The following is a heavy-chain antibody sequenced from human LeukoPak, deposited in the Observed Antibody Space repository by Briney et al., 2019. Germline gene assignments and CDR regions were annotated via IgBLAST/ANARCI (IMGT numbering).Heavy chain of an antibody. V-gene: IGHV1-18*01. J-gene: IGHJ3*02. CDR2: ISAYNGNT. Sequence: ASVKVSCKASGYTFSSSGISWVRQAPGQGLEWVGWISAYNGNTDYAQKFQGRVTMTTDRPTSTGYMELRSLRSDDTAVYYCARDRSHGDAFDIWGQGTMVIGSS. CDR1: GYTFSSSG. CDR3: ARDRSHGDAFDI.